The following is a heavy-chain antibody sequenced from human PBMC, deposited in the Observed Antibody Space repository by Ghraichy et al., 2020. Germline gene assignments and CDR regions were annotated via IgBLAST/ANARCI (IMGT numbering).Heavy chain of an antibody. J-gene: IGHJ4*02. Sequence: GESLNISCVTSGFTFSDYYMTWIRQAPGKGLEWLSYMSGSGSAIYYADSVKGRFTISRDNAKNSLSLQMNSLRVEDTAVYYCARDHQYGSGTKHDFWGQGTLVTVSS. CDR2: MSGSGSAI. CDR1: GFTFSDYY. CDR3: ARDHQYGSGTKHDF. D-gene: IGHD3-10*01. V-gene: IGHV3-11*01.